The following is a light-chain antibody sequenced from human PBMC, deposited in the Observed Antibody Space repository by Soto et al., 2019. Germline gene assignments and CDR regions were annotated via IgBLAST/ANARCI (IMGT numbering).Light chain of an antibody. J-gene: IGKJ5*01. Sequence: ELVLTQSPATLSLSPGATATPSCRASQGVSSYLAWYQQKPGQAPRLLIYGASSRATGIRDRFSGSGSGTDFTRTNSRLEPEEFAVYYCQQYGSSPAITFGQGTRLEIK. CDR2: GAS. CDR1: QGVSSY. V-gene: IGKV3-20*01. CDR3: QQYGSSPAIT.